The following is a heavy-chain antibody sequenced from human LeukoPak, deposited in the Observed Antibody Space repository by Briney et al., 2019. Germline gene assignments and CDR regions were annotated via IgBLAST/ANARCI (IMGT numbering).Heavy chain of an antibody. V-gene: IGHV6-1*01. D-gene: IGHD5-18*01. J-gene: IGHJ4*02. CDR3: AREVQLWAQSTYYFDH. CDR2: TYYRSKWYN. Sequence: SQTLSLTCAISGDSVSSNSVAWNWIRQSPSRGLEWLGRTYYRSKWYNDYAVSVKSRITINPDTSKNQFSLHLNSVTPEDTAAYYCAREVQLWAQSTYYFDHWGQGTLVTVSS. CDR1: GDSVSSNSVA.